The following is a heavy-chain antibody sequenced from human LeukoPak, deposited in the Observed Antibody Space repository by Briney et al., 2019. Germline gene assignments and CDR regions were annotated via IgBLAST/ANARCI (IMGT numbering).Heavy chain of an antibody. V-gene: IGHV4-59*08. Sequence: SETLSLTCTVSGGSINTYYWSWIRQPPGKGLEWLGYIYYSGSTNYNPSLKSRLTMSVDTSKNQFSLKLSSVTAADTAVYYCARRLGFGWYFDLWGRGTLVTVSS. J-gene: IGHJ2*01. CDR2: IYYSGST. CDR1: GGSINTYY. D-gene: IGHD3-10*01. CDR3: ARRLGFGWYFDL.